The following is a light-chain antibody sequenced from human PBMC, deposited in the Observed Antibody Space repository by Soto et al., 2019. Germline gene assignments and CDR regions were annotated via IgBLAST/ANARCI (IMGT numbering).Light chain of an antibody. CDR3: KQYSIWRK. Sequence: EIVLTQSPGTLSLSPGERATLSCRASQSVSNNYLAWYQQKPGQAPRLLIYGASTRATGIPARFSGSGSGTEFTLTISSLQSEDFAVYYCKQYSIWRKCGQGNKVDIK. J-gene: IGKJ1*01. V-gene: IGKV3-15*01. CDR2: GAS. CDR1: QSVSNN.